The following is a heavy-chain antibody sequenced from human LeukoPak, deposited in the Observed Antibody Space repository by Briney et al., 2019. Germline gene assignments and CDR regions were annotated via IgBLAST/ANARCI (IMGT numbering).Heavy chain of an antibody. V-gene: IGHV3-33*01. CDR2: IWSDGSNE. CDR1: GFTFSRYG. CDR3: VTDEGSAAFDI. Sequence: GGSLRLSCAASGFTFSRYGMHWVRQAPGKGLEWVALIWSDGSNENYEDSVKGRFSISRDNSKNTLYLQMNSLRAEDTAVYYCVTDEGSAAFDIWGQGTMVTVSS. J-gene: IGHJ3*02.